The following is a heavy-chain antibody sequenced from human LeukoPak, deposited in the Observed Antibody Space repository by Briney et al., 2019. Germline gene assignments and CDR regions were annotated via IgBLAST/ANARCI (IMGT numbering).Heavy chain of an antibody. Sequence: ASVKVSCKASGGTFSSYAISWVRQAPGQGLEWMGGIIPIFGTTNYAQKFQDRVTITADKSTSTAYMELSSLRSEDTAVYYCARVVGLTGYSSSWYSGYYYSMDVWGKGTTVTVSS. CDR3: ARVVGLTGYSSSWYSGYYYSMDV. V-gene: IGHV1-69*06. CDR1: GGTFSSYA. CDR2: IIPIFGTT. D-gene: IGHD6-13*01. J-gene: IGHJ6*03.